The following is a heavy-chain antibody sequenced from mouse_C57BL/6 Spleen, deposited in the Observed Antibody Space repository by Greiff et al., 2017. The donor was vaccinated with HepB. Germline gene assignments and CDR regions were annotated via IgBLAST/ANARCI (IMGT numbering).Heavy chain of an antibody. V-gene: IGHV3-6*01. CDR1: GYSITSGYY. CDR2: ISYDGSN. Sequence: EVKLQESGPGLVKPSQSLSLTCSVTGYSITSGYYWNWIRQFPGNKLEWMGYISYDGSNNYNPSLKNRISITRDTSKNQFFLKLNSVTTEDTATYYCAGGYDGNYFDYWGQGTTLTVSS. CDR3: AGGYDGNYFDY. J-gene: IGHJ2*01. D-gene: IGHD2-12*01.